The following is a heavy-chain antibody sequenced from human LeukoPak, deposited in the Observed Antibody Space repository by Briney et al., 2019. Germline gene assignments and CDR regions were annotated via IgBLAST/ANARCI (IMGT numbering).Heavy chain of an antibody. V-gene: IGHV3-23*01. J-gene: IGHJ4*02. CDR3: AKPEDSLEWLFDY. CDR2: ISGSGGST. Sequence: PGGSLRLSCAASGFTFSSYAMSWVRQAPGKGLEWFSAISGSGGSTYYADSVKGRFTISRDNSKNTLYLQMNSLRAEDTAVYYCAKPEDSLEWLFDYWGQGTLVTVSS. CDR1: GFTFSSYA. D-gene: IGHD3-3*01.